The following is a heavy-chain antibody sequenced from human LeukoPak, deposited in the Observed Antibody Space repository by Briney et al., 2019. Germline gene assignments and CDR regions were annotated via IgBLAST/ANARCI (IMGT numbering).Heavy chain of an antibody. CDR2: ITAGGGSA. CDR3: AKDWRVGATIPRHYLDN. Sequence: GGSLRLSCAASGFSFSSYAMNWVRQAPGKRLEWISAITAGGGSAYYADFVKGRFTISRDNSKNTLYLQMNSLRAEDTAVYYCAKDWRVGATIPRHYLDNWGQGTLVTVSS. J-gene: IGHJ4*02. D-gene: IGHD1-26*01. CDR1: GFSFSSYA. V-gene: IGHV3-23*01.